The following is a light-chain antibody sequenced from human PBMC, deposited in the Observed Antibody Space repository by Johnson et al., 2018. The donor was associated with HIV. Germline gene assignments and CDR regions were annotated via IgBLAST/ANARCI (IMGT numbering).Light chain of an antibody. CDR3: AAWDSGLSARYV. Sequence: QSVLTQPPSVSAAPGQKVTISCSGSSSNIGNNYVSWYQQLPGTAPKLLIYENNKRPSGIPDRFSGSKSGTSATLGITGLQTGDEADYYCAAWDSGLSARYVFVPGT. J-gene: IGLJ1*01. V-gene: IGLV1-51*02. CDR1: SSNIGNNY. CDR2: ENN.